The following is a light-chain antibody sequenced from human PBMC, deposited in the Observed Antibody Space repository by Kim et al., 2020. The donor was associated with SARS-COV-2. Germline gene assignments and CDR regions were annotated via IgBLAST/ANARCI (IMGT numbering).Light chain of an antibody. CDR1: SRDVGSYNR. CDR3: SSYTSSSTYVV. CDR2: EVS. V-gene: IGLV2-18*02. J-gene: IGLJ2*01. Sequence: AVTTSCTGTSRDVGSYNRVSWYQQPPGTAPKLMIYEVSNRPSGVPDRFSGSKSGNTASLTISGLQAEDEADYYCSSYTSSSTYVVFGGGTQLTVL.